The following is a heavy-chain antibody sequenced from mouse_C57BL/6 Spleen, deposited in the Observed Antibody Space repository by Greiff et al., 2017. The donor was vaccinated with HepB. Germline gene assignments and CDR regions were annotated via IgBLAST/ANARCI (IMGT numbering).Heavy chain of an antibody. D-gene: IGHD2-4*01. CDR1: GYTFTSYW. V-gene: IGHV1-53*01. CDR3: AGYTIYYDYDLYYFDY. Sequence: QVQLQQPGTELVKPGASVKLSCKASGYTFTSYWMHWVKQRPGQGLEWIGNINPSNGGTNYNEKFKSKATLTVDKSSSTAYMQLSSLTSEDSAVYYCAGYTIYYDYDLYYFDYWGQGTTLTVSS. J-gene: IGHJ2*01. CDR2: INPSNGGT.